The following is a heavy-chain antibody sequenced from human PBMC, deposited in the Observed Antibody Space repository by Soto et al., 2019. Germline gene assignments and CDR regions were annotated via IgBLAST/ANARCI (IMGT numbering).Heavy chain of an antibody. CDR2: ISAYNGNT. J-gene: IGHJ4*02. CDR1: GYTFTSYG. CDR3: AREDIQLWPRYFDY. D-gene: IGHD5-18*01. Sequence: ASVEVSCKASGYTFTSYGISWVRRAPGQGLEWMGWISAYNGNTNYAQKLQGRVTMTTDTSTSTAYMELRSLRSDDTAVYYCAREDIQLWPRYFDYWGQGTLVTVSS. V-gene: IGHV1-18*01.